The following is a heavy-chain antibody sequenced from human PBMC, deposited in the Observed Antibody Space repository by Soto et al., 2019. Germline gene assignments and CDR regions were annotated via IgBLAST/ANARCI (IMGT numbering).Heavy chain of an antibody. V-gene: IGHV4-59*01. J-gene: IGHJ4*02. CDR1: GGSISSYY. D-gene: IGHD6-13*01. CDR3: AREFSSSFDY. CDR2: IYYSGST. Sequence: SETLSLTCTVSGGSISSYYWSWIRQPPGKGLEWIGYIYYSGSTNYNPSLKSRVTISVDTSKNQFSLNLSSVTAADTAVYYCAREFSSSFDYWGQGTLVTVSS.